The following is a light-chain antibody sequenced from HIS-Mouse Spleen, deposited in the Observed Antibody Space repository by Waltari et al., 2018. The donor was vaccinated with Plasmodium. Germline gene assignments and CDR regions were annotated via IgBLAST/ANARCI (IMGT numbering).Light chain of an antibody. CDR3: QQYNNWPRT. CDR1: QCVSRN. CDR2: GAS. J-gene: IGKJ1*01. Sequence: EIVMTQSPATLSVSAGERATLSCRASQCVSRNLAWYQQKPGQAPMPLIYGASTRATGTPAGFSGSESGTEFALTISGMQSEDFAVYYCQQYNNWPRTFGQGTKVEIK. V-gene: IGKV3-15*01.